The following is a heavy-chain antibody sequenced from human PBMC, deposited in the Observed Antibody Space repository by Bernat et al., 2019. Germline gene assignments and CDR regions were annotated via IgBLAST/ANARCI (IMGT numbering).Heavy chain of an antibody. CDR3: VQSRDYWHDAFDI. V-gene: IGHV3-48*03. Sequence: EVQLVESGGGLVQPGGSLRLSCAASGFTFSSYEMNWVRQAPGKGLEWVSYISSSGSTIYYADSVKGRFTISRDNAKNSLYLQMNSLRAEDTAVYYCVQSRDYWHDAFDIWGQGTMVTVSS. J-gene: IGHJ3*02. D-gene: IGHD4-17*01. CDR2: ISSSGSTI. CDR1: GFTFSSYE.